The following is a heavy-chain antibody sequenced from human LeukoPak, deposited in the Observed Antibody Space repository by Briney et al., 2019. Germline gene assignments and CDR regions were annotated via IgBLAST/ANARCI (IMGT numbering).Heavy chain of an antibody. CDR3: ASLRTTVTSAAFDI. Sequence: SETLSLTCTVSGGSITNYYWSWIRQPPGKGLEWIGYIHNGGSTNHDPSLRSRVTMSVDTSKNQLSLQLFSVTAADTAVYYCASLRTTVTSAAFDIWGQGTVVTVSS. CDR2: IHNGGST. CDR1: GGSITNYY. J-gene: IGHJ3*02. V-gene: IGHV4-59*08. D-gene: IGHD4-17*01.